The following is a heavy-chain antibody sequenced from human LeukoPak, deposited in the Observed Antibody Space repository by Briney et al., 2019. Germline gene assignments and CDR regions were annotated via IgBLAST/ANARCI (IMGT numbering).Heavy chain of an antibody. J-gene: IGHJ4*02. CDR3: ARLGAYSGSGDY. V-gene: IGHV4-39*01. CDR1: GGSISSYY. Sequence: SETLSLTCTVSGGSISSYYWSWIRQPPGKGLEWIGNIYYSGNTYYNPSLRSRVTISVDTSKNQFSLKLSSVTAADTAVYYCARLGAYSGSGDYWGQGTLVTVSS. CDR2: IYYSGNT. D-gene: IGHD5-12*01.